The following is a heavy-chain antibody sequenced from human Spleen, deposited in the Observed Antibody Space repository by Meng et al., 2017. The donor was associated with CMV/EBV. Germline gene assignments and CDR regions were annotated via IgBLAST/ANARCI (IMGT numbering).Heavy chain of an antibody. Sequence: SGPTLFKPTQSLTLTCSFSGFSLDTSGVVVGWIRLAPGRALKWLAVIYWNDDDRYSPSLKRRLTITKDTSKNQVVLTMTDLDPIDTAIYYCAHLVRFNWFDPWGQGTQVTVSS. V-gene: IGHV2-5*01. CDR1: GFSLDTSGVV. CDR3: AHLVRFNWFDP. J-gene: IGHJ5*02. CDR2: IYWNDDD. D-gene: IGHD3-10*01.